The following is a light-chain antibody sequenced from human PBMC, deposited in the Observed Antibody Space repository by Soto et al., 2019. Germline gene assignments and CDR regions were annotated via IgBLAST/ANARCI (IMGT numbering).Light chain of an antibody. Sequence: QSALTHPRSVSGSPGQSVTISCTGTSSDVGGYNYVSWYQQHPCNAPKLMIYDVSKRPSGLPNRFSGSKSGNTASLTISGLKAEDEADYYCCSYTGSYTFVVFGGGTKLTVL. CDR1: SSDVGGYNY. V-gene: IGLV2-11*01. J-gene: IGLJ2*01. CDR2: DVS. CDR3: CSYTGSYTFVV.